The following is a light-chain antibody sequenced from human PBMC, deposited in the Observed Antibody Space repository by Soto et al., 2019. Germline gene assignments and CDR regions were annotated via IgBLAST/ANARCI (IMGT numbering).Light chain of an antibody. J-gene: IGKJ1*01. CDR1: QSISSY. CDR3: QQSYSTPRT. V-gene: IGKV1-39*01. CDR2: AAS. Sequence: DIQMTQSPSSLSASVGDRVTITCRASQSISSYLNWYQQKPGKAPKLLIYAASSLQSGVPSRFSGSGSGTDFTLTVSSLQPEDFATYYCQQSYSTPRTFGQGTMVDI.